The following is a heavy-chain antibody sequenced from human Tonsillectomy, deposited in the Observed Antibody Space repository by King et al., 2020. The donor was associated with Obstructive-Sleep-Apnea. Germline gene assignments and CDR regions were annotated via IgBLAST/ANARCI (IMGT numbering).Heavy chain of an antibody. D-gene: IGHD6-6*01. CDR2: IYHSGET. J-gene: IGHJ4*01. Sequence: QLQESGPGLVKPSETLSLTCSVSGDSVSSSRYYWGWIRQPPGQGLEWIVSIYHSGETFYNPSLRSRLTISVDTSRNQFSLELSSVTAADTAVYYCTGSRRLPDYWGHGTLVTVSS. CDR1: GDSVSSSRYY. V-gene: IGHV4-39*07. CDR3: TGSRRLPDY.